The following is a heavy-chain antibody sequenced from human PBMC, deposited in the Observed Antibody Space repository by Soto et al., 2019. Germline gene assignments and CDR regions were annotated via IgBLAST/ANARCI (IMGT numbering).Heavy chain of an antibody. V-gene: IGHV3-74*01. D-gene: IGHD1-1*01. Sequence: EVQLVESGGGLVQSGGSLRLTCAASGFSFRNYWMHWVRQAPGKGLVWVSRISDYGRVNYADSVEGRFTILREDAKSELYREMGSLRLEDMDGYYCSRGELEPVDYLGQGALVTVSS. CDR2: ISDYGRV. CDR3: SRGELEPVDY. CDR1: GFSFRNYW. J-gene: IGHJ4*02.